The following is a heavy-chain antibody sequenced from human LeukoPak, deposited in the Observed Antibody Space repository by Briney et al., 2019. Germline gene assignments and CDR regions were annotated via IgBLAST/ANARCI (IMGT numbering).Heavy chain of an antibody. Sequence: SETLSLTRTVSGGSIGSYYWSWIRQPPGKGLEWIGYIYYSESTNYNPSLKSRVTISVDTSKNQFSLKLSSVTAAGTAVYYCAREYDFWSGYYWYFDLWGRSTLVTVSS. CDR2: IYYSEST. D-gene: IGHD3-3*01. V-gene: IGHV4-59*01. CDR1: GGSIGSYY. J-gene: IGHJ2*01. CDR3: AREYDFWSGYYWYFDL.